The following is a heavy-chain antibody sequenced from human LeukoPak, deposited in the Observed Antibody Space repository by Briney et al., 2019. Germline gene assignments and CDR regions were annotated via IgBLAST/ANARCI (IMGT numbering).Heavy chain of an antibody. CDR1: GFTFSSYG. CDR3: ARKGSRRPSPEGV. CDR2: IWYDGSNK. D-gene: IGHD1-14*01. V-gene: IGHV3-33*01. J-gene: IGHJ4*02. Sequence: GGSLRLSCAASGFTFSSYGMHWVRQAPGKGLEWVAVIWYDGSNKYYADSVKGRFTISRDNAKNSLSLQMDSLRAEDTAAYYCARKGSRRPSPEGVWGQGTQVTVSS.